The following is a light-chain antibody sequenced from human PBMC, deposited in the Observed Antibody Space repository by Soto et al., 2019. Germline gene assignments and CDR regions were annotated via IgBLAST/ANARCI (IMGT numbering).Light chain of an antibody. J-gene: IGKJ1*01. CDR2: KTS. V-gene: IGKV1-5*03. CDR3: QHWTDYSWT. CDR1: QSLTMW. Sequence: DINMTQSPSTLSASGGDRVTITCRASQSLTMWLAWYQQKPGKAPNRLIYKTSSLESGVPSRFSGSGSGTEFTLTNISLQTDDFATYYCQHWTDYSWTFVQGTKVEVK.